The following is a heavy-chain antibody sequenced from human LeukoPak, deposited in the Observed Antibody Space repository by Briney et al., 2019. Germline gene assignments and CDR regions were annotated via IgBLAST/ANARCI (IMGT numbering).Heavy chain of an antibody. Sequence: GGSLRLSCAASGFPFDDYGMSWVRQAPGKGLEWCSGINWNGGSTGYADSVKGRFTISRDNAKNSLYLQMNSLRAEDTALYYCARDRGVDTAMVNWFDPWGQGTLVTVSS. CDR1: GFPFDDYG. D-gene: IGHD5-18*01. V-gene: IGHV3-20*04. J-gene: IGHJ5*02. CDR3: ARDRGVDTAMVNWFDP. CDR2: INWNGGST.